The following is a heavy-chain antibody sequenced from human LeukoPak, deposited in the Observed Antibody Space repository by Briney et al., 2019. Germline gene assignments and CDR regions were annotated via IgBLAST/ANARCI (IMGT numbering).Heavy chain of an antibody. CDR2: ISGSGDTT. CDR3: AKDTSAWWYHRAYMNV. CDR1: GFTFSNYA. J-gene: IGHJ6*03. D-gene: IGHD2-15*01. V-gene: IGHV3-23*01. Sequence: GRSLRLSCAASGFTFSNYAMSWVRQAPEGGLEWVSAISGSGDTTFHADSVKGRFTTSRDNSKNTLSLQMSGLRVEDSAVYFCAKDTSAWWYHRAYMNVWGTGTTVTVSS.